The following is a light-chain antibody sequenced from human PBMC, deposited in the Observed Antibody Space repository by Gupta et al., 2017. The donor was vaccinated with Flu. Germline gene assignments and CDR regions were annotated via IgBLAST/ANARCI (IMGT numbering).Light chain of an antibody. CDR2: SAS. V-gene: IGKV1-39*01. J-gene: IGKJ5*01. Sequence: DIQMHQSPSSLSASIGDRVSITCRASQAITTYLKGYQQRPGKAPKLLIHSASTLHSGVPSSCFSSRWCADYTPIITSLEPEDVATYYCQQSDNTPPITFGRGTRVDIK. CDR1: QAITTY. CDR3: QQSDNTPPIT.